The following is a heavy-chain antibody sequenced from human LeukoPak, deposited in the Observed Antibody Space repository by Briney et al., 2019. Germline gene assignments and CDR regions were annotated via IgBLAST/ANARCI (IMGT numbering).Heavy chain of an antibody. V-gene: IGHV3-43*02. J-gene: IGHJ4*02. Sequence: QPGGSLRLPCAASGFTFDDYAMHWVRHAPGKGLEWVSLISGDGGSTYYADSVKGRFTISRDKRKNSLYLQMNSLRTEDTALYYCAKDMDRETYYYDSSGPKLEPPREGGVDYWGQGTLVTVSS. CDR3: AKDMDRETYYYDSSGPKLEPPREGGVDY. CDR2: ISGDGGST. D-gene: IGHD3-22*01. CDR1: GFTFDDYA.